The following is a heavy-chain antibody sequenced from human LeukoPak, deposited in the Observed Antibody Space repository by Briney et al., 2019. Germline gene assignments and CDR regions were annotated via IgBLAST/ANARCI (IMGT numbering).Heavy chain of an antibody. D-gene: IGHD4-17*01. V-gene: IGHV4-59*01. CDR2: IYYSGTT. CDR1: GGSITSYY. J-gene: IGHJ5*02. Sequence: SETLSLTCTVSGGSITSYYWSWIRQPPGKGLEWIGYIYYSGTTNYNPSLKSRVTISVDTSKDQFSLKVNSVTAADTAVYYCVRSKSGTYGWFDPWGQGTLVTVSS. CDR3: VRSKSGTYGWFDP.